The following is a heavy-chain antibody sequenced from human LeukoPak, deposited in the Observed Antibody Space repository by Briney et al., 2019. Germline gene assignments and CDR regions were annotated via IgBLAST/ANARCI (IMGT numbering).Heavy chain of an antibody. CDR1: GFTVSSNY. D-gene: IGHD5-18*01. J-gene: IGHJ4*02. Sequence: PGGSLRLPCAASGFTVSSNYMSWVRQAPGKGLEWVSVIYSGGSTYYADSVKGRFTISRHNSKNTLYLQMNSLRAEDTAVYYCARSFSQLWDEFYFDYWGQGTLVTVSS. V-gene: IGHV3-53*04. CDR2: IYSGGST. CDR3: ARSFSQLWDEFYFDY.